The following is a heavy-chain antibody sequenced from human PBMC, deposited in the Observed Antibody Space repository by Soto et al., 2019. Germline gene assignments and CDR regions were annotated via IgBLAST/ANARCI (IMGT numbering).Heavy chain of an antibody. CDR3: AAAVGPTRNYVFDY. V-gene: IGHV1-58*01. J-gene: IGHJ4*02. Sequence: SVKVSCKASGFTFTSSAVQWVRQARGQRLEWIGWIVVGSGNTNYAQKFQERVTITRDMSTSTAYMELSSLRSEDTAVYYCAAAVGPTRNYVFDYWGQGTLLTVSS. D-gene: IGHD1-7*01. CDR1: GFTFTSSA. CDR2: IVVGSGNT.